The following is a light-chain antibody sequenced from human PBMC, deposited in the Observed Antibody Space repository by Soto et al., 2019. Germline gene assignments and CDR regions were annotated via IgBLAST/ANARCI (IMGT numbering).Light chain of an antibody. Sequence: QCLLTQPASASGTPGQRVTISSSGSSSNTGSNTVNWYQQLPGTAPKLVIYSNNQRPSGVPDRFSGSKSGTSASLAISGLQSEDEADYYCVAWDDSLNGYVVFGGGTKVTVL. J-gene: IGLJ2*01. CDR3: VAWDDSLNGYVV. V-gene: IGLV1-44*01. CDR1: SSNTGSNT. CDR2: SNN.